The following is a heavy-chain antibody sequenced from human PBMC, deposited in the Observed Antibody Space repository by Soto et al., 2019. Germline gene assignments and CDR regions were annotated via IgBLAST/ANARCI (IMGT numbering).Heavy chain of an antibody. V-gene: IGHV3-66*01. J-gene: IGHJ4*02. CDR2: IYSAGTM. CDR3: ARDRFYYGSSGYYYFDY. CDR1: GFTVSSYY. D-gene: IGHD3-22*01. Sequence: GGSLRLSCAASGFTVSSYYMSWVRQAPGKGLEWVSVIYSAGTMYYADSVKGRFTISRDNAKNSLYLQMNSLRAEDTAAYYCARDRFYYGSSGYYYFDYWGQGTLVTVSS.